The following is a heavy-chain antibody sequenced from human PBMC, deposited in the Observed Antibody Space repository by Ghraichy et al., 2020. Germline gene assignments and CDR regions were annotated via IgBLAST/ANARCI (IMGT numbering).Heavy chain of an antibody. Sequence: GGSLRLSCAGSAFTFNNYAMRWVRQAPGKGLEWVAGIWFDGSKKYDADSVKGRLTISRDNSKNTLYLEMNSLRVDDTAVYYCARFGDISGYYGPFDYWGQGTLVAVSS. CDR1: AFTFNNYA. V-gene: IGHV3-33*08. D-gene: IGHD3-22*01. CDR2: IWFDGSKK. J-gene: IGHJ4*02. CDR3: ARFGDISGYYGPFDY.